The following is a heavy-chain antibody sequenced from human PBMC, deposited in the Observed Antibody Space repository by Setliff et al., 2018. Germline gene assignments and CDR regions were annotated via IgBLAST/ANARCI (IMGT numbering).Heavy chain of an antibody. CDR1: GGTFSSYT. Sequence: SVKVSCKASGGTFSSYTISWVRQAPGQGLEWMGRIIPILGIANYAQKFQGRVTITADKSTSTAYMDMSSLRSEDTAVYYCARDVFPYHYEGAFDIWGQGTMVTVSS. CDR3: ARDVFPYHYEGAFDI. CDR2: IIPILGIA. J-gene: IGHJ3*02. V-gene: IGHV1-69*04. D-gene: IGHD3-22*01.